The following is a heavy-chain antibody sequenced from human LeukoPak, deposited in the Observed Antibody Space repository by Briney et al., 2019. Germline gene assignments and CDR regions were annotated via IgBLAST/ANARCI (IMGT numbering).Heavy chain of an antibody. D-gene: IGHD1-26*01. V-gene: IGHV4-59*08. J-gene: IGHJ4*02. CDR3: ARQGELAIDY. Sequence: PSGPLSLTCSVSGGSITNYYWSGFRQSPGKGLEWIGFIYNTGRTNYNPSLQRRVTMSIDTSKNQFSLKLSSVTAADTAVYYCARQGELAIDYWGQGTLVTVSS. CDR1: GGSITNYY. CDR2: IYNTGRT.